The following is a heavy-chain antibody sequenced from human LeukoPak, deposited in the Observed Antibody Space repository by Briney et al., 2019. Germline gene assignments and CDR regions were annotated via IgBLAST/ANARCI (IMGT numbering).Heavy chain of an antibody. CDR3: AREKPTDYYYYGMDV. CDR2: ISAYNGNT. J-gene: IGHJ6*02. Sequence: ASVKVSWKASGYTFTSYGISWVRQAPGQGLEWMGWISAYNGNTNYAQKLQGRVTMTTDTSTSTAYMELRSLRSDDTAVYYCAREKPTDYYYYGMDVWGQGTTVTVSS. CDR1: GYTFTSYG. V-gene: IGHV1-18*01.